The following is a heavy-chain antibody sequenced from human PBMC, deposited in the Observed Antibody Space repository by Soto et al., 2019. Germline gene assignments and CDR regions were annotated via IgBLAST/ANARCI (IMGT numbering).Heavy chain of an antibody. J-gene: IGHJ5*02. CDR3: ASSNRVDWFDP. CDR2: ISAYNGNT. CDR1: GYTFTRSG. V-gene: IGHV1-18*01. Sequence: AASVKVSCKASGYTFTRSGISWVRQAPGQGLEWMGWISAYNGNTNYAQKLQGRVTMTTDSSTSTAYMELRGLRSDDTAVYYCASSNRVDWFDPWGQGTLVTVSS.